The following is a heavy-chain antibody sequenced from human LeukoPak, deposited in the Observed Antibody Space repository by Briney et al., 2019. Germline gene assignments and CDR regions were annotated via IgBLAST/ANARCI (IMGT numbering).Heavy chain of an antibody. J-gene: IGHJ4*02. CDR1: GGTFSSYA. D-gene: IGHD2-2*02. V-gene: IGHV1-69*05. CDR2: IIPIFGTA. Sequence: GASVKVSCKASGGTFSSYAISWVRQAPGQGLEWMGGIIPIFGTANYAQKFQGRVTITTDESTSTAYMELSSLRSEDTAVYHCARGGSYCSSTSCYTAYDYWGQGTLVTVSS. CDR3: ARGGSYCSSTSCYTAYDY.